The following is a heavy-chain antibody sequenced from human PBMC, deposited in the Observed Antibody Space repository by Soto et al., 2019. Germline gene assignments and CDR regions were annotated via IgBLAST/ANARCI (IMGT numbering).Heavy chain of an antibody. V-gene: IGHV3-21*01. J-gene: IGHJ4*02. CDR3: AREDSIIVPAVSDF. Sequence: GGSLRLSCTVSGFAFNNYGINWVRQAPGKGLEWVSSISKSDYTYYSDSVTGRFTISRDNAKNSVSLQMNTLRVEDTAVYYCAREDSIIVPAVSDFWGQGTLVTVSS. CDR2: ISKSDYT. CDR1: GFAFNNYG. D-gene: IGHD2-2*01.